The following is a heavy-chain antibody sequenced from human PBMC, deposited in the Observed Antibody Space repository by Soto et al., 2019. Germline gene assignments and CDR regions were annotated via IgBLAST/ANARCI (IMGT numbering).Heavy chain of an antibody. V-gene: IGHV1-18*01. Sequence: GASVEVSCKASGYTFTSYCISWVRQAPGQGLEWMGWISAYNGNTNYAQKLQGRVTMTTDTSTSTAYMELRSLRSDDTAVYYCARVQDTAMDNYYYYGMDVWGQGTTVTVSS. CDR3: ARVQDTAMDNYYYYGMDV. CDR1: GYTFTSYC. D-gene: IGHD5-18*01. J-gene: IGHJ6*02. CDR2: ISAYNGNT.